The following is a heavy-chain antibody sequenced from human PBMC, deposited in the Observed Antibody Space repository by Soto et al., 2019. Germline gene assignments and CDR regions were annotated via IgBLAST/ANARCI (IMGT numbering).Heavy chain of an antibody. J-gene: IGHJ4*02. D-gene: IGHD6-6*01. CDR1: GGTISSNT. CDR3: AYSSSYYFDS. V-gene: IGHV1-69*13. CDR2: IIPIFGPA. Sequence: VASVKVSFKASGGTISSNTISWVRRAPGQGLEWMGGIIPIFGPADYAQKFQGRVTITADESTSTAYMELSSLRSEDTAVYYCAYSSSYYFDSWGQGTLVTVSS.